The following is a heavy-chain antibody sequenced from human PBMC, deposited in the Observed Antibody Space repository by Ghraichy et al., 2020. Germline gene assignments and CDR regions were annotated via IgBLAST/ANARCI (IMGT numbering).Heavy chain of an antibody. CDR2: IYYSGST. CDR1: GGSISSSSYY. J-gene: IGHJ4*02. V-gene: IGHV4-39*01. D-gene: IGHD4-17*01. Sequence: SQTLSLTCTVSGGSISSSSYYWGWIRQPPGKGLEWIGSIYYSGSTYYNPFLKSRVTISVDTSKNQFSLKLSSVTAADTAVYYCARQEVEDGDSLYYFDYWGQGTLVTVSS. CDR3: ARQEVEDGDSLYYFDY.